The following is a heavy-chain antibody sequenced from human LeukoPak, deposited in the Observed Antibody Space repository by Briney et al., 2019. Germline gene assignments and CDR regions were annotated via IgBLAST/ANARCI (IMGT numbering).Heavy chain of an antibody. CDR2: IYYSGST. CDR3: ARVYYSSSYDYWYFDL. V-gene: IGHV4-59*01. CDR1: GGSIRTYY. Sequence: SETLSLTCTVSGGSIRTYYWSWIRQPPGKGLEWIGYIYYSGSTNYNPSPKSRVTISVDTSKNQFSLKLSSVTAADTAVYYCARVYYSSSYDYWYFDLWGRGTLVTVSS. J-gene: IGHJ2*01. D-gene: IGHD6-13*01.